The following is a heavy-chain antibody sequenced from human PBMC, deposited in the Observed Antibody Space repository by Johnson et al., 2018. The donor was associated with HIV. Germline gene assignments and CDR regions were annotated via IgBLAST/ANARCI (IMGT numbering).Heavy chain of an antibody. CDR1: GFTFSSYG. V-gene: IGHV3-30*02. CDR2: IRYVGSNK. CDR3: AKDPGRRDPHAFDI. D-gene: IGHD2-15*01. Sequence: QVQLVESGGGVVQPGESLRLSCRTFGFTFSSYGMHWVRQAPGKGLEWVAFIRYVGSNKYYADSVKGRFTISRDNSKNTLYLQMNSLRAEDTAVYYCAKDPGRRDPHAFDIWGQGTMVTVSS. J-gene: IGHJ3*02.